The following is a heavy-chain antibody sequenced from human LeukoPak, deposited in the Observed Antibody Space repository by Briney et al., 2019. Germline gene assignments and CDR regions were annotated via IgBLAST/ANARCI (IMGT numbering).Heavy chain of an antibody. D-gene: IGHD2-2*01. J-gene: IGHJ6*02. CDR3: ARDFYELLFIHYYYGMDV. CDR2: ISAYNGNT. V-gene: IGHV1-18*01. Sequence: GASVKVSCKASGYTFTSYGISWVRQAPGQGLEWMGWISAYNGNTNNAQKLQGRVTMTTDTSTSTAYMELRSLRSDDTAVYYCARDFYELLFIHYYYGMDVWGQGTTVTVSS. CDR1: GYTFTSYG.